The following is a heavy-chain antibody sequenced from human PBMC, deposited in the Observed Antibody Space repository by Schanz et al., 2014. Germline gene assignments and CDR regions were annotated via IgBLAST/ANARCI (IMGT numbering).Heavy chain of an antibody. V-gene: IGHV3-30*04. CDR1: GFTFSNFA. CDR2: ISHDGSIQ. CDR3: GRDYSGGALDY. J-gene: IGHJ4*02. D-gene: IGHD6-19*01. Sequence: QVQLVESGGGVVQPGRSLRLSCAASGFTFSNFAMHWVRQAPGKGLEWVTIISHDGSIQYGADSVKGRFTLSRDNSKNTMDLQMNSLRPEGTAVYYCGRDYSGGALDYWGQGTLVTVSS.